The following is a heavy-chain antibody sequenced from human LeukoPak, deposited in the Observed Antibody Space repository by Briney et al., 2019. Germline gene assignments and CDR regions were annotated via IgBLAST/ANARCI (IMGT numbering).Heavy chain of an antibody. V-gene: IGHV3-11*01. J-gene: IGHJ4*02. CDR1: GFTFSDYY. D-gene: IGHD4-17*01. Sequence: GGSLTLSCAASGFTFSDYYMSWIRQAPGKVLEWVSYISSSGSTIYYADSVKGRFTISRDNAKNSLYMQMSSLRAEDTAVYYCAREDYGDYGIDYWGQGTLVTVSS. CDR2: ISSSGSTI. CDR3: AREDYGDYGIDY.